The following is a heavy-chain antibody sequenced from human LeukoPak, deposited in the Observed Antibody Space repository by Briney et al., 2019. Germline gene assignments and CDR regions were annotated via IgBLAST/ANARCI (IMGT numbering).Heavy chain of an antibody. CDR2: IYHSGST. Sequence: SETLSLTCAVSGGSISSGGYSWSWIRQPPGKGLEWMGYIYHSGSTYYNPSLKSRVTISVDRSKNQFSLKLSSVTAADTAVYYCARATVVKTGSYAFDIWGQGTMVTVSS. D-gene: IGHD4-23*01. J-gene: IGHJ3*02. V-gene: IGHV4-30-2*01. CDR3: ARATVVKTGSYAFDI. CDR1: GGSISSGGYS.